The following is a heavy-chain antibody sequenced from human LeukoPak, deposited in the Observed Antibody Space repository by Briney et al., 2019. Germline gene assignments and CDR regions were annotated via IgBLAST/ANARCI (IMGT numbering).Heavy chain of an antibody. D-gene: IGHD6-13*01. CDR1: GFTFSSFP. J-gene: IGHJ1*01. CDR2: ISKSGST. Sequence: GRCVRLSCAASGFTFSSFPMSWVRQAPGKGLEWVSDISKSGSTYYADSVKDRFTISRDNSKNTLYLQMNSLRAEDTAVYYCAKKDSSSWYYIGHFQHWGQGTPITVSS. V-gene: IGHV3-23*01. CDR3: AKKDSSSWYYIGHFQH.